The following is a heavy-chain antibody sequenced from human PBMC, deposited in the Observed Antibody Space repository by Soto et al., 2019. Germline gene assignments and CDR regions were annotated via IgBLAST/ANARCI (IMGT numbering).Heavy chain of an antibody. D-gene: IGHD2-15*01. V-gene: IGHV3-74*01. CDR2: IKSDGTYR. Sequence: EVQLVESGGGLVQPGGSLRLSCEVSGFTFSSHWMHWVRRTPGTGLACVARIKSDGTYRDYGDSVQGRFTISRDNAKSTLDLHMNNLRADDTAVYYCVRDSGAYILDYWGQGTPVTVSS. J-gene: IGHJ4*02. CDR3: VRDSGAYILDY. CDR1: GFTFSSHW.